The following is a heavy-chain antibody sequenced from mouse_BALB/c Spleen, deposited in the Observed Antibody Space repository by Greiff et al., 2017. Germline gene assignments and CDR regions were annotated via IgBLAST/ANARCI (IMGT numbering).Heavy chain of an antibody. J-gene: IGHJ4*01. CDR2: ISYDGSN. V-gene: IGHV3-6*02. CDR1: GYSITSGYY. Sequence: EVHLVESGPGLVKPSQSLSLTCSVTGYSITSGYYWNWIRQFPGNKLEWMGYISYDGSNNYNPSLKNRISITRDTSKNQFFLKLNSVTTEDTATYYCARNGNYDAMDYWGQGTSVTVSS. D-gene: IGHD2-1*01. CDR3: ARNGNYDAMDY.